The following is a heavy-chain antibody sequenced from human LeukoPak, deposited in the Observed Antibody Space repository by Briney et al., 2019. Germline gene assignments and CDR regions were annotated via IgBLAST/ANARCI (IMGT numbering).Heavy chain of an antibody. CDR3: ARDGNDPTAPIDI. V-gene: IGHV1-2*02. J-gene: IGHJ3*02. Sequence: ASVKVSCKSSGYTFTGYYMHWVRQAPGQGLEWMGWINPNSGGTNYAQKFQGRVTMTTDTSTSTAYMELRSLRSDDTAVYYCARDGNDPTAPIDIWGQGTMVTVSS. CDR2: INPNSGGT. D-gene: IGHD2-21*02. CDR1: GYTFTGYY.